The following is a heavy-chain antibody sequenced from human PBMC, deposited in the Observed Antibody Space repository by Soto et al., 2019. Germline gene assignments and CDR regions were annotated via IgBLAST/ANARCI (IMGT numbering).Heavy chain of an antibody. J-gene: IGHJ4*02. CDR3: AREEYGDHYFDY. Sequence: QVQLVESGGGVVQPGRSLRLSCGASGFTFRNHAMHWVRQAPGKGLEWVAVISYDGSNKYYADSVKGRITISRDNSKNTLYLQMNSLRAEDTALYYCAREEYGDHYFDYWGQGTLVTVSS. V-gene: IGHV3-30-3*01. D-gene: IGHD4-17*01. CDR1: GFTFRNHA. CDR2: ISYDGSNK.